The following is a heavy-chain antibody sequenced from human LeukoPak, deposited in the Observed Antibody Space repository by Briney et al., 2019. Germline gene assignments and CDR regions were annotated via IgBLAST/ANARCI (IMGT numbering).Heavy chain of an antibody. D-gene: IGHD5-18*01. CDR2: INPNSGGT. CDR3: AREIQLIAPLDY. CDR1: GYTFTGYY. Sequence: ASVKVSCKASGYTFTGYYMHWVRQAPGQGLEWMGWINPNSGGTNYAQKFQGRVTMTRDTSISTAYMELSRLRSDDTAVYYCAREIQLIAPLDYWGQGTLVTVSP. J-gene: IGHJ4*02. V-gene: IGHV1-2*02.